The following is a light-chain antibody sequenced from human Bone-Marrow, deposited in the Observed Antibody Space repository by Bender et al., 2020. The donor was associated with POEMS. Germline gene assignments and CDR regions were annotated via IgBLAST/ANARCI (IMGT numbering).Light chain of an antibody. CDR3: QSYDSSLSDWV. CDR1: SSNTGSGYD. J-gene: IGLJ3*02. V-gene: IGLV1-40*01. CDR2: GYN. Sequence: QSVLTPPPSVSGAPGQRVTISCTGSSSNTGSGYDINWYQHLPGTAPKLLIYGYNNRPSGVPDRFSVSKSGTSASLAITGLQVEDEADYYCQSYDSSLSDWVFGGGTKLTVL.